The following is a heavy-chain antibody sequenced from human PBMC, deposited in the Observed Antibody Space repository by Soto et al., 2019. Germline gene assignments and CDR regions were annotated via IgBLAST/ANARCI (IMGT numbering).Heavy chain of an antibody. J-gene: IGHJ6*02. CDR1: GFTFSSYG. CDR3: AKGGVYGSTGGMDV. V-gene: IGHV3-30*18. D-gene: IGHD3-10*01. Sequence: LRLSCAASGFTFSSYGMHWVRQAPGKGLEWVAVISYDGSNKYYADSVKGRFTISRDNSKNTLYLQMNSLRAEDTAVYYCAKGGVYGSTGGMDVWGRGITVTVSS. CDR2: ISYDGSNK.